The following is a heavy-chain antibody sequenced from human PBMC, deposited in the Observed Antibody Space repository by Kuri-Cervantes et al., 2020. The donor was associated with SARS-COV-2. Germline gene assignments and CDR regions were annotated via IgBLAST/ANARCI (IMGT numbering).Heavy chain of an antibody. CDR3: AKDPSPYSVLLWFGEFGLDY. CDR2: ISSNGGST. V-gene: IGHV3-64*02. J-gene: IGHJ4*02. D-gene: IGHD3-10*01. Sequence: GESLKISCAASGFTFSSYAMHWVRQAPGKGLEYVSAISSNGGSTYYADSVKGRFTISRDNSKNTLYLQMNSLRAEDTAVYYCAKDPSPYSVLLWFGEFGLDYWGQGTLVTVSS. CDR1: GFTFSSYA.